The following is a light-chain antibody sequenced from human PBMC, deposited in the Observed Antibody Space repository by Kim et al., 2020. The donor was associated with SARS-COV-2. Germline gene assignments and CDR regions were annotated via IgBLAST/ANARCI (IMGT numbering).Light chain of an antibody. Sequence: HPASISGKSSQSLLHSDGKISLYWYLQKPGQPPQLLIYEVSKLFSGVPERFSGSGSGTDFTLKISRVEAEDVGLYYCMQGLQRLYSFGQGTKLEIK. CDR3: MQGLQRLYS. J-gene: IGKJ2*03. CDR2: EVS. V-gene: IGKV2D-29*01. CDR1: QSLLHSDGKIS.